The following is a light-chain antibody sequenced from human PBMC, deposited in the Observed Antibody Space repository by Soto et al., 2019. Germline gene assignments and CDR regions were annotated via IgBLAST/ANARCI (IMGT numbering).Light chain of an antibody. CDR3: QQYNSDSKT. V-gene: IGKV1-5*01. CDR2: DAS. CDR1: QSISSW. Sequence: DIQMTQSPSTLSASVGDRVTITCRASQSISSWLAWSQQKPGKAPKLLIYDASSLESGVPARSSGSGSGTEFTPTTSSLQPNDVATDYCQQYNSDSKTFGQGTKGENK. J-gene: IGKJ1*01.